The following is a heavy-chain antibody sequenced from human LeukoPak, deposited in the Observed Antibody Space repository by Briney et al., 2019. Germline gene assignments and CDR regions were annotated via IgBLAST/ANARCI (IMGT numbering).Heavy chain of an antibody. D-gene: IGHD2-21*02. Sequence: GGSLRLFCAASVFTFSSYAMSWVRQAPGKGLEWVSAISGSGGSTYYADSVKGRFTISRDNSKNTLYLQMNSLRAEDTAVYYCAKSAPYCGGDCYSMEVDYWGQGTLVTVSS. V-gene: IGHV3-23*01. CDR1: VFTFSSYA. CDR3: AKSAPYCGGDCYSMEVDY. J-gene: IGHJ4*02. CDR2: ISGSGGST.